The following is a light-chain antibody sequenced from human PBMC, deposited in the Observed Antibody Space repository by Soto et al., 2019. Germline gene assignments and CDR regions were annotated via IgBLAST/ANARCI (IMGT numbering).Light chain of an antibody. V-gene: IGKV3-20*01. CDR2: GAS. CDR3: QQYGGSPRT. CDR1: QSVSSK. J-gene: IGKJ2*01. Sequence: EIVLTQSPGTLSLSLGERATLSCRASQSVSSKLAWYQQKPGQAPRVLIYGASSRATGIPDRFGGSGSGTDFTLTSSRLEPEYFAVYYCQQYGGSPRTFGQGTKLEI.